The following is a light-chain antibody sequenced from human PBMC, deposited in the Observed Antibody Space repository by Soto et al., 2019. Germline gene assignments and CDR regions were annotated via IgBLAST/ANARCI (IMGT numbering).Light chain of an antibody. V-gene: IGKV3-20*01. Sequence: EIVLTQSPGTLSLSPGERATLSCRASQSVTSSYFAWYQQKPGQAPRLLIYGASSRATGIPDRFSGSGSGTDFTLTISGLGPEDFAVYYCQQYAYSPGTFGQGTKVEIK. CDR2: GAS. J-gene: IGKJ1*01. CDR1: QSVTSSY. CDR3: QQYAYSPGT.